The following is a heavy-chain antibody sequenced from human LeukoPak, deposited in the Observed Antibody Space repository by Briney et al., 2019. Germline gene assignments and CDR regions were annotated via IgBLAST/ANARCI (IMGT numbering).Heavy chain of an antibody. CDR1: GGSIISSNYY. CDR3: ASTLRFLPYRRFDY. V-gene: IGHV4-39*01. J-gene: IGHJ4*02. D-gene: IGHD3-3*01. Sequence: SETLYLTCSVSGGSIISSNYYWGWIRQPPGKGLEWIGSIYQSGSGSSYYNPSLKSRVTIFGDTSKNQFFLRLSSVTAADTAVYYCASTLRFLPYRRFDYWGQGTLVTVPS. CDR2: IYQSGSGSS.